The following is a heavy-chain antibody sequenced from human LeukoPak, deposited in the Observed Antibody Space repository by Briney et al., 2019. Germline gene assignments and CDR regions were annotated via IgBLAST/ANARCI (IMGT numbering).Heavy chain of an antibody. CDR1: GGSISSGDYY. Sequence: SETLSLTCTVSGGSISSGDYYWSWIRQPPGKGLEWIGYIYYSGSTYYNPSLKSRVTISVDTSKNQFSLKLSSVTAADTAVYYCARQLQYRDAFDIWGQGTMVTVSS. CDR3: ARQLQYRDAFDI. D-gene: IGHD4-11*01. J-gene: IGHJ3*02. CDR2: IYYSGST. V-gene: IGHV4-30-4*08.